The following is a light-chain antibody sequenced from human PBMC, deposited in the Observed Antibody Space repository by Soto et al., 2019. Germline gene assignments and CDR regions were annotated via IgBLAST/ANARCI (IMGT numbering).Light chain of an antibody. J-gene: IGKJ3*01. CDR3: QQYENWPLT. Sequence: IVMTQSPATLSVSPGERATLSCSASQTVGTNLAWYQQKPGQAPRLLIDGASTRATGIPARFSGTGSGTEFHLTISSLQSEDFAVYYCQQYENWPLTFGPGTKVDIK. V-gene: IGKV3-15*01. CDR1: QTVGTN. CDR2: GAS.